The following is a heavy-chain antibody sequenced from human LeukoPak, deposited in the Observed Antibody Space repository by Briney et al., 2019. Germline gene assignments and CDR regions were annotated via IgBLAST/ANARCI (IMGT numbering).Heavy chain of an antibody. CDR3: ARSSYYYGADALDI. V-gene: IGHV4-59*01. D-gene: IGHD3-10*01. CDR1: GGSISSYY. CDR2: VYYSGST. J-gene: IGHJ3*02. Sequence: SSETLSLTCTVSGGSISSYYWSWIRQPPGKGLEWIGYVYYSGSTNYNPSLKSRVTISVETSKNQFSLKLSSATAADTAVYYCARSSYYYGADALDIWGQGTMVTVSS.